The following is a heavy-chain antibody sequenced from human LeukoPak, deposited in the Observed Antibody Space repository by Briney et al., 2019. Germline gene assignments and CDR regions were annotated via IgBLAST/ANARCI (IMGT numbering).Heavy chain of an antibody. CDR1: GGSRSSTNYY. D-gene: IGHD2-21*02. CDR2: IYYSGST. V-gene: IGHV4-39*01. Sequence: SETLSLTCTVSGGSRSSTNYYWGWIRQPPGKGLEWIGSIYYSGSTYYNPSLKSRVSISVDTSKNQFSLKLSSVTAADSAVYSCARSCGGDCLTPLPFDTWGQGTLVTVSS. J-gene: IGHJ4*02. CDR3: ARSCGGDCLTPLPFDT.